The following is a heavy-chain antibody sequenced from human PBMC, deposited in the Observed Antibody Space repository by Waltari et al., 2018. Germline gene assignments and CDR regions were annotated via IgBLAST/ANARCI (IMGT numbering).Heavy chain of an antibody. D-gene: IGHD3-16*01. Sequence: QVQLVESGGGVVQPGRSLRLSCAASGFTFSSYAMHWVRQAPGKGLEWVAVISYDGSNKYYADSVKGRFTISRDNSKNTLYLQMNSLRAEDTAVYYCARASPGTVGDFDYWGQGTLVTVSS. J-gene: IGHJ4*02. CDR1: GFTFSSYA. V-gene: IGHV3-30*07. CDR3: ARASPGTVGDFDY. CDR2: ISYDGSNK.